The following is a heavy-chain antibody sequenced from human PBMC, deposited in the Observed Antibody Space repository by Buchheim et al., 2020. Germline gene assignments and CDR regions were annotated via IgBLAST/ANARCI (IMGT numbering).Heavy chain of an antibody. J-gene: IGHJ4*02. D-gene: IGHD3-10*01. CDR1: GFTFRVSV. CDR3: AKDLVLDF. CDR2: ISASGANT. V-gene: IGHV3-23*01. Sequence: EVRLLESGGGLIQPGGSLGLSCAAYGFTFRVSVMSWVRQAPGKGLEWVAGISASGANTYYADSVKGRFTISSDNSKNTMYLQMNSLRGDDTAVYYCAKDLVLDFWGQGTL.